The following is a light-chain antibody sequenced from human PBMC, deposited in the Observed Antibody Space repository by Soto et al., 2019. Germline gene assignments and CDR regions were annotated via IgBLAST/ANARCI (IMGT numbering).Light chain of an antibody. CDR3: QQYGRSPPT. Sequence: EVVLTQSPGTLSLSPGERATLSCRASQTFSSNYLAWYQQKPGQAPRLLIYGASSRASGIPDRFSGSGSGTDFTLTISRLEPEDFAVYYCQQYGRSPPTFGGATKVEIK. CDR2: GAS. J-gene: IGKJ4*01. CDR1: QTFSSNY. V-gene: IGKV3-20*01.